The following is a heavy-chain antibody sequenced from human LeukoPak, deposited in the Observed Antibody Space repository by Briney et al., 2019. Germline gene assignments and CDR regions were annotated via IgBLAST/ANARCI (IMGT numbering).Heavy chain of an antibody. CDR2: IYYSGST. D-gene: IGHD1-26*01. V-gene: IGHV4-59*01. Sequence: PSETLSLTCTVSGGSISSYYWSWIRQPPGKGLEWIGYIYYSGSTNYNPSLKSRVTISVDTSKNQFSLKLSSVTAADTAVYYCARGYFETSGNKHWFDPWGQGTLVTVSS. CDR1: GGSISSYY. J-gene: IGHJ5*02. CDR3: ARGYFETSGNKHWFDP.